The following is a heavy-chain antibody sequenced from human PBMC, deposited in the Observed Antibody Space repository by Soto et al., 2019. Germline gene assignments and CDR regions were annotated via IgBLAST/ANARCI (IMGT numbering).Heavy chain of an antibody. V-gene: IGHV6-1*01. J-gene: IGHJ5*02. CDR1: GDSVSSNSAA. Sequence: SQTLSLTCAISGDSVSSNSAAWNWIRQSPSRGXEWLGRTYYRSKWYNDYAVSVKSRITINPDTSKNQFSLQLNSVTPEDTAVYYCARVLRRAAAGPYNWFDPWGQGTLVTVSS. CDR2: TYYRSKWYN. D-gene: IGHD6-13*01. CDR3: ARVLRRAAAGPYNWFDP.